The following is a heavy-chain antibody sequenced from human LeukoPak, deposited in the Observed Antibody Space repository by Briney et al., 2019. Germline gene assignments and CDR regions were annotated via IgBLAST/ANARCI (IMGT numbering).Heavy chain of an antibody. V-gene: IGHV4-61*02. Sequence: SETLSLTCTVSGGSISSGSYYWSWIRQPAGKGLEWIGRIYTSGSTNYNPSLKSRVTISVDTSKNQFSLKLSSVTAADTAVYYCARVLKGRAPFDYWGQGTLVTVSS. CDR3: ARVLKGRAPFDY. J-gene: IGHJ4*02. CDR1: GGSISSGSYY. CDR2: IYTSGST.